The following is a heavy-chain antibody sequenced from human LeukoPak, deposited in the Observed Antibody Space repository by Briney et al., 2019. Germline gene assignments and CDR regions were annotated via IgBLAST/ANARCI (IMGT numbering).Heavy chain of an antibody. J-gene: IGHJ4*02. V-gene: IGHV1-2*02. CDR3: VRSPIGASAY. D-gene: IGHD3-10*01. CDR2: ISPNNGDT. Sequence: ASVKVSCKPSGYTVTDSYIPWVRQAPGVGLQWMGWISPNNGDTKYAEDFQDRVTMTRDPSISTAYMELTGLTPDDTAVYYCVRSPIGASAYWGRGALVTVSS. CDR1: GYTVTDSY.